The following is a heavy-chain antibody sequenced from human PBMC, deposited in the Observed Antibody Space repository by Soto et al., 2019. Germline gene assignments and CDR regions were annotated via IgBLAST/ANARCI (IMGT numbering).Heavy chain of an antibody. CDR2: IYSGGST. V-gene: IGHV3-53*01. CDR1: GFTVSSNY. Sequence: GGSLRLSCAASGFTVSSNYMSWVRQAPGKGLEWVSVIYSGGSTYYADSVKGRFTISRDNSKNTLYLQMNSLRAEDTAVYYCARDRWELDGGYNWFDPWGQGTLVTVSS. CDR3: ARDRWELDGGYNWFDP. J-gene: IGHJ5*02. D-gene: IGHD1-26*01.